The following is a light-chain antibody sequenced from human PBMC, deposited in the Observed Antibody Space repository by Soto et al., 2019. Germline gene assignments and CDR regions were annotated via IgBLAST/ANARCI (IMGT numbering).Light chain of an antibody. CDR3: QQYGSSPPYT. V-gene: IGKV3-20*01. CDR2: GAS. Sequence: EIVLTQSPGTLSLSPGERATLSCRASQSVSSSYLAWYQQKPGQAPRLRIYGASSRATGIPDRFSGRGSGTDFTHTISRLEPEDFAVYYCQQYGSSPPYTVGQGTKREIK. CDR1: QSVSSSY. J-gene: IGKJ2*01.